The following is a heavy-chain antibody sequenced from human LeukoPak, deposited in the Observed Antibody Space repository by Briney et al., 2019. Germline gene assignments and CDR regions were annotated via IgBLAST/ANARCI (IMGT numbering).Heavy chain of an antibody. D-gene: IGHD5-18*01. Sequence: PGGSLRLACSASGFSFRSYAMHWVRQAPGKGLEYVSGTSGTGISTYYADSVKDRITISRDNSKNTLYLQMSSLRAEDTAVYNCAKDRGYSHGFDYWGQGTLVTVSS. J-gene: IGHJ4*02. CDR3: AKDRGYSHGFDY. CDR1: GFSFRSYA. V-gene: IGHV3-64D*06. CDR2: TSGTGIST.